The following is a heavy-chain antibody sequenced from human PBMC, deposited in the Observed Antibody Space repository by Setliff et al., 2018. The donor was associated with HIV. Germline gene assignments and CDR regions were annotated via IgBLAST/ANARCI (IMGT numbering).Heavy chain of an antibody. CDR3: ARRVVITTGSYYFDY. D-gene: IGHD3-22*01. CDR1: GGTFSLHY. V-gene: IGHV4-34*01. Sequence: PSETLSLTCAVSGGTFSLHYYTWIRQSPLRGLEWIGEINHSGGTRYNPSLESRVTMSLDSSRKQFSLRLISVTAADTAVYYCARRVVITTGSYYFDYWGQGTLVTVSS. J-gene: IGHJ4*02. CDR2: INHSGGT.